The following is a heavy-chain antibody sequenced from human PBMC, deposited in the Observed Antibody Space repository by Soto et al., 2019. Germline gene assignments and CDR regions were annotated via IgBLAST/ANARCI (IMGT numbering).Heavy chain of an antibody. V-gene: IGHV3-33*06. CDR1: GFSFSTFG. J-gene: IGHJ5*02. CDR3: AKDPDRFLLRYFDWPGWFDP. CDR2: IWNDGNNK. Sequence: PGGSLRLSCAASGFSFSTFGMHWVRQAPGGGLEWVALIWNDGNNKNYADSVKGRFAISRDNSENTLYLQINSLRAEDTAVYYCAKDPDRFLLRYFDWPGWFDPWGKGTPVTVSS. D-gene: IGHD3-9*01.